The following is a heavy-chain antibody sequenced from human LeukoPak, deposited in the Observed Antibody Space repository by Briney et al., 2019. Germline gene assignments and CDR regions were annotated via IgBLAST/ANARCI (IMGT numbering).Heavy chain of an antibody. D-gene: IGHD2-2*01. J-gene: IGHJ4*02. Sequence: GGSLRLSCAASGFTFDDYAMHWVRQAPGKGLEWVSLISGDGGSTYYADSVKGRFTISRDNSKNSLYLQMNSLRTEDTALYYCAKGPEGCSSTSCYAVFDYWGQGTLVIVSS. CDR2: ISGDGGST. CDR1: GFTFDDYA. V-gene: IGHV3-43*02. CDR3: AKGPEGCSSTSCYAVFDY.